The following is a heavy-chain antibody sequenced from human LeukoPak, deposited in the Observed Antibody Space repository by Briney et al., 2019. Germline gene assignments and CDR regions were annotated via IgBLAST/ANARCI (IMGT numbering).Heavy chain of an antibody. Sequence: GGSLRLSCAASGFTFSSYEMNWFRQAPGKGLEWVSYISSSGSIIYYADSVKGRFTISRDDAKNSLYLQMDSLRAEDTAIYYCARSRGAGPGAYFDSWGQGTLVIVSS. CDR2: ISSSGSII. CDR1: GFTFSSYE. D-gene: IGHD6-19*01. V-gene: IGHV3-48*03. J-gene: IGHJ4*02. CDR3: ARSRGAGPGAYFDS.